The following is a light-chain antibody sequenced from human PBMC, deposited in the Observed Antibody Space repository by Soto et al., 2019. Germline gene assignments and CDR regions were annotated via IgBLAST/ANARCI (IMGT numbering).Light chain of an antibody. J-gene: IGKJ3*01. CDR2: GAS. Sequence: EIVLTQSPGTLSLSPGERATLSCRASQSVSSNNLAWYQQRPGQAPRVVIYGASTWATGIPERFSGSGSGRDFTLTISRLEPEDFAVYYCQQYGRSPFTFGPGTKVDIK. CDR3: QQYGRSPFT. V-gene: IGKV3-20*01. CDR1: QSVSSNN.